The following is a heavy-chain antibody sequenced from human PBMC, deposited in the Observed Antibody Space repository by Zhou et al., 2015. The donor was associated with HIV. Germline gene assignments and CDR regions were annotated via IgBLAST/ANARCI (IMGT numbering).Heavy chain of an antibody. V-gene: IGHV1-69*01. Sequence: QLLQSGSDVKKPGSSVKVSCRASGDVDHFRTYTITWVRQAPGHGLEWMGGIRPMFRGTDTAPKFQGRVSFGADVTATVVSMELKNLTVDDTAVYFCTRERGRHRDPATGDTFFGRYFDIWGGGTLI. CDR2: IRPMFRGT. CDR1: GDVDHFRTYT. D-gene: IGHD3-16*01. J-gene: IGHJ2*01. CDR3: TRERGRHRDPATGDTFFGRYFDI.